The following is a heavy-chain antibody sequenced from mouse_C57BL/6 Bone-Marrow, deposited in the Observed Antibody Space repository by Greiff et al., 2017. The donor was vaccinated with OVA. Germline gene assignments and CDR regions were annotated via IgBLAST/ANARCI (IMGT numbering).Heavy chain of an antibody. CDR3: ARYIIYDGDSWFAY. Sequence: EVKVVESGGGLVQPGGSLSLSCAASGFTFTDYYMSWVRQPPGQALEWLGFISNKANGYPTEYRASVKGRFTISRDNSQSILYLQMNALRAEDSATYYGARYIIYDGDSWFAYWGQGTLVTVSA. CDR2: ISNKANGYPT. V-gene: IGHV7-3*01. J-gene: IGHJ3*01. CDR1: GFTFTDYY. D-gene: IGHD2-3*01.